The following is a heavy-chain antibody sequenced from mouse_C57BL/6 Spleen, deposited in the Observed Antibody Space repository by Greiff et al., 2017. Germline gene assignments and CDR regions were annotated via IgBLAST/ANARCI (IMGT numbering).Heavy chain of an antibody. CDR1: GFNIKAYY. J-gene: IGHJ1*03. CDR3: TTSYYYGSSSFDV. Sequence: VQLQQSGAELVRPGASVKLSCTASGFNIKAYYMHWVKQRPEQGLEWIGRIDPEDGDTEYAPKFQGKATMTADTSSNTAYLQLSSLTSEDTAVYYCTTSYYYGSSSFDVWGTGTTVTVSS. CDR2: IDPEDGDT. D-gene: IGHD1-1*01. V-gene: IGHV14-1*01.